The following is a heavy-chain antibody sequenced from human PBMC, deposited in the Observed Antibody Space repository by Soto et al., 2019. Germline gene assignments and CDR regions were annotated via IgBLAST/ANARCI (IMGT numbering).Heavy chain of an antibody. CDR1: GDSVSSNSAA. J-gene: IGHJ4*02. Sequence: SQTLSLTCAISGDSVSSNSAAWNWIRQSPSRGLEWLGRTYYRSKWYNDYAVSVKSRITINPDTSKNQFSLQLNSVTPEDTAVYYCAREGRGYSYPPDRYYFDYWGQGTLVTVSS. D-gene: IGHD5-18*01. CDR3: AREGRGYSYPPDRYYFDY. CDR2: TYYRSKWYN. V-gene: IGHV6-1*01.